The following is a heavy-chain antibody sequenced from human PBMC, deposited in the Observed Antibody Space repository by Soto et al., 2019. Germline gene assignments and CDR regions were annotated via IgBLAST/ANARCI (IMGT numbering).Heavy chain of an antibody. D-gene: IGHD6-13*01. J-gene: IGHJ4*02. CDR3: ARGSSWGAPPAD. Sequence: QVHLQESGPGLVRPSQTLSLTCSVSGSSITSANYYCTWIRQHPGKGLEWLGYIYHNGSPYYNPSHKGRVALSVDTSKNQFPLKMTSVTAEDTAVYYCARGSSWGAPPADWGQGTHVTVSS. CDR1: GSSITSANYY. CDR2: IYHNGSP. V-gene: IGHV4-31*03.